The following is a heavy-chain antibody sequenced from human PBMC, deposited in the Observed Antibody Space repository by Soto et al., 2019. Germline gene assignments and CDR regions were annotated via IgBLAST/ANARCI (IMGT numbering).Heavy chain of an antibody. Sequence: GGSLRLSCEASGFSFSTFSMNWVRQAPGKGLEYVSVISSSSGYIYYADSVKGRFTVSRDNARNTLFLQMSGLREEDTAVYYCARHDSGDYYYYGLGVWGQGTKVTVSS. CDR1: GFSFSTFS. CDR2: ISSSSGYI. V-gene: IGHV3-21*01. D-gene: IGHD6-19*01. J-gene: IGHJ6*02. CDR3: ARHDSGDYYYYGLGV.